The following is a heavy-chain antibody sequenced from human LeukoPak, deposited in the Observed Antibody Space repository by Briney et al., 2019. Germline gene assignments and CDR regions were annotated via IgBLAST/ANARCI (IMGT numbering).Heavy chain of an antibody. CDR1: GFTFSSYW. CDR3: TTFNWS. V-gene: IGHV3-48*01. D-gene: IGHD1-1*01. Sequence: GGSLRLSCAASGFTFSSYWMNWARQAPGKGLEWVSYISPSSSTIHYTDSLKGRFTISRDNAHNSLYLQMNSVRAEDTAAYYCTTFNWSWGQGTLVIVSS. J-gene: IGHJ5*02. CDR2: ISPSSSTI.